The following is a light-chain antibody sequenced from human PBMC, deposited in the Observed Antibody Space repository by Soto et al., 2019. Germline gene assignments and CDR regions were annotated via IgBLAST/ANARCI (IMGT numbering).Light chain of an antibody. CDR3: QQSYSTPFT. V-gene: IGKV1-39*01. J-gene: IGKJ5*01. CDR2: AAS. Sequence: IRLTQSPSSLSASVGDRVTITCRASQSISSYLNWYQQKPGKAPKLLIYAASSLQSGVPSRFSGSGSGTDFTLTISSLQPEDFATYYCQQSYSTPFTFAQGARLEIK. CDR1: QSISSY.